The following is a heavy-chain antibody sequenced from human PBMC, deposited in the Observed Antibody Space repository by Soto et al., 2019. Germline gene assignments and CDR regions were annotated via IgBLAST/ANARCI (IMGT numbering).Heavy chain of an antibody. CDR1: GFTFSNYG. Sequence: QVQLVESGGRVVQPGMSLSLSCAASGFTFSNYGMHWVRQAPGKGLEWVTHLSNNGNNKLYADSVKGRFIISRDNSKNTLYLQMTSLIPEDTAVYYCAKDGAYTGTYHLDHWDQGTLVTVSS. V-gene: IGHV3-30*18. CDR2: LSNNGNNK. D-gene: IGHD1-26*01. CDR3: AKDGAYTGTYHLDH. J-gene: IGHJ4*02.